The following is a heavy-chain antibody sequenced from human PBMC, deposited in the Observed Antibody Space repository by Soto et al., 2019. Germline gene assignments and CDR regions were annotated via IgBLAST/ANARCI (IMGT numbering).Heavy chain of an antibody. V-gene: IGHV3-23*01. CDR3: AKEGFVGDFWNYYYGMDV. Sequence: PGGSLRLSCAASGFTFSSYAMSWVRQAPGKGLEWVSAISGSGGSTYYADSVKGRFTISRDNSKSTLYLQMNSLRAEDTAVYYCAKEGFVGDFWNYYYGMDVWGQGTTVTVSS. J-gene: IGHJ6*02. CDR1: GFTFSSYA. CDR2: ISGSGGST. D-gene: IGHD3-3*01.